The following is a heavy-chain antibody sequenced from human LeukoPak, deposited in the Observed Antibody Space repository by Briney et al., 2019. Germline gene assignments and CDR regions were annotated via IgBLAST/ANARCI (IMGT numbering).Heavy chain of an antibody. CDR3: ARDGAARSFGFYYYYYMDV. V-gene: IGHV4-59*01. Sequence: SETLSLTCTVSGGSTSSYYWSWIRQPPGKGLEWIGYIYYSGSTNYNPSLKSRVTISVDTSKNQFSLKLSSVTAADTAVYYCARDGAARSFGFYYYYYMDVWGKGTTVTVSS. D-gene: IGHD6-6*01. CDR1: GGSTSSYY. CDR2: IYYSGST. J-gene: IGHJ6*03.